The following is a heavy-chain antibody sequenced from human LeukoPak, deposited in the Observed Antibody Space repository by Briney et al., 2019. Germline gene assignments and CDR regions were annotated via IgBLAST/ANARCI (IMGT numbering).Heavy chain of an antibody. D-gene: IGHD3-22*01. J-gene: IGHJ4*02. V-gene: IGHV4-34*01. Sequence: SETLSLTCAVYGGSFSGYYWSWIRQPPGKGLEWIGEINHSGSTNYNPSLKSRVTISVDTSKNQFSLKLSSVTAADTAVYYCARDGRPYDSSGYYYFDYWGQGTLVTVSS. CDR1: GGSFSGYY. CDR2: INHSGST. CDR3: ARDGRPYDSSGYYYFDY.